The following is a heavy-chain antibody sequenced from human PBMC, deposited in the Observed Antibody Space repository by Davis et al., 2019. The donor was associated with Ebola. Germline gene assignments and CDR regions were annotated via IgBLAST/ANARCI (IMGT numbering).Heavy chain of an antibody. CDR1: GYTFTSYG. D-gene: IGHD2-15*01. CDR2: ISAYNGNT. J-gene: IGHJ6*02. Sequence: ASVKVSCKASGYTFTSYGISWVRQAPGQGLEWMGWISAYNGNTNYAQKFQGRVTITADESTSTAYMELSSLRSEDTAVYYCAGRYCSGGSCYSRGYYYYGMDVWGQGTTVTVSS. V-gene: IGHV1-18*01. CDR3: AGRYCSGGSCYSRGYYYYGMDV.